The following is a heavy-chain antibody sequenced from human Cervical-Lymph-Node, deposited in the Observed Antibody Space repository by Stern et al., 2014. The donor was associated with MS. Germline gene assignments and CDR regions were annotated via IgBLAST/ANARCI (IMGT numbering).Heavy chain of an antibody. CDR1: GGTFSSYA. Sequence: MQLVESGAEVKKPGSSVKVSCKASGGTFSSYAISWVRQAPGQGLEWMGGLIPIFGTANYAQKFQGRVTITADESTSTAYMELSSLRSEDTAVYYCARGEGTMVRGVLATHFDYWGQGTLVTVSS. CDR2: LIPIFGTA. CDR3: ARGEGTMVRGVLATHFDY. J-gene: IGHJ4*02. V-gene: IGHV1-69*01. D-gene: IGHD3-10*01.